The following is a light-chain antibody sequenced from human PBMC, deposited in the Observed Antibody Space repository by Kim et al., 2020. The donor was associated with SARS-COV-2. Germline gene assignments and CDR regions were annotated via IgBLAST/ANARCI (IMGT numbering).Light chain of an antibody. V-gene: IGKV3-20*01. CDR2: SAS. CDR1: QSISSNY. CDR3: QQFGDSPRT. J-gene: IGKJ1*01. Sequence: SPGERATLSCRASQSISSNYLAWYQQKPGQAPRLLIYSASTRATDIPDRFSGSGSGTDFTLTINRLEPEDFAVYYCQQFGDSPRTFGQGTKVDIK.